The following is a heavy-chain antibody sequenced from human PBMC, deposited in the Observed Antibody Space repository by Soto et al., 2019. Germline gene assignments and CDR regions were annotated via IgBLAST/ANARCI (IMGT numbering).Heavy chain of an antibody. Sequence: GASVKVSCKASGGTFRTYTFSWARQAPGQGLEWMGRIIPIFGTPYYAQKFQGRVTITADKSTSTVYMELSSLGSDDTAVYFCARGLECRGYCLDKPTWFGPWGQGTLVTVSS. J-gene: IGHJ5*02. CDR2: IIPIFGTP. D-gene: IGHD2-15*01. CDR1: GGTFRTYT. V-gene: IGHV1-69*06. CDR3: ARGLECRGYCLDKPTWFGP.